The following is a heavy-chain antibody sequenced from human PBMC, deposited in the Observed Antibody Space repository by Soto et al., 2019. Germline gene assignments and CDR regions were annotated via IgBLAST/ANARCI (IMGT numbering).Heavy chain of an antibody. CDR3: ARDLNYWSLLIDH. Sequence: PGGSLRLSCTASGFSLSRYGLHWVRQAPGKGLEWVAGLWSDGIKTSYTDSVKGRFTISRDTSKNMLYLQMNSLGAEDTAVYDCARDLNYWSLLIDHWGQGTLVTVSS. CDR2: LWSDGIKT. V-gene: IGHV3-33*01. J-gene: IGHJ4*02. CDR1: GFSLSRYG. D-gene: IGHD2-8*02.